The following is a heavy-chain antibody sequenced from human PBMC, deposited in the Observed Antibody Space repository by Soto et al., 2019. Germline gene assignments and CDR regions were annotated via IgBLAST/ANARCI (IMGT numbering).Heavy chain of an antibody. CDR3: AHLLGGCSSAGCSPLRFEY. J-gene: IGHJ4*02. D-gene: IGHD2-2*01. Sequence: SGPTLVNPTQTLTLTCTFSGFSLSTSGVGVGWIRQPPGKALEWLALIYWDDDKRYSPSLKTSLTITKDTSKNQVVLAMTNVDPVDTATYYCAHLLGGCSSAGCSPLRFEYWGQGMLVTVSS. CDR1: GFSLSTSGVG. V-gene: IGHV2-5*02. CDR2: IYWDDDK.